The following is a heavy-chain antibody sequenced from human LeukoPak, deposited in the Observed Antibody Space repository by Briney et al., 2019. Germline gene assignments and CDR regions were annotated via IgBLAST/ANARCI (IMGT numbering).Heavy chain of an antibody. D-gene: IGHD6-13*01. Sequence: SETLSLTCTVSGGSISSYYWSWIRQPAGKGLEWIGRIYTSGSTNYNPSLKSRVTMSVDTSKNQFSLKLSSVTAADTAVYYCARDFRGRAAAGTYYFDYWGQGTLVTVSS. V-gene: IGHV4-4*07. CDR3: ARDFRGRAAAGTYYFDY. CDR2: IYTSGST. J-gene: IGHJ4*02. CDR1: GGSISSYY.